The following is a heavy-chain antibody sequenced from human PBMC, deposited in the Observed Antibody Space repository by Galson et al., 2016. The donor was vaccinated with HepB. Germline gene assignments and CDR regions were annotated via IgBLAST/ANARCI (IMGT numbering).Heavy chain of an antibody. D-gene: IGHD2-15*01. CDR3: ARVRRYCSGGSCRHHFDY. CDR2: IYYSGST. CDR1: GGSISSHNYY. V-gene: IGHV4-39*01. Sequence: ETLSLTCTVSGGSISSHNYYWGWIRQPPGKGLEWIGSIYYSGSTYHNPSLKRPVTISVDTSKNQFSLKLSSVTAADTAVYYCARVRRYCSGGSCRHHFDYWGQGTLVTVSS. J-gene: IGHJ4*02.